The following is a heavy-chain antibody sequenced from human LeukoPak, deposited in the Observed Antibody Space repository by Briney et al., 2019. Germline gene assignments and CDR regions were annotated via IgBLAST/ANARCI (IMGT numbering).Heavy chain of an antibody. J-gene: IGHJ4*02. CDR1: GFNFHTYT. Sequence: GGSLRLSCVASGFNFHTYTMYWVRQPPGQGLEWVSGIRKSDGRTYYADSVKGRLTISRDNYKNTLYLQMNSLRAENTAVYYCAKSNPRTYYYDSSGFAYWGQGTLVTVSS. D-gene: IGHD3-22*01. CDR3: AKSNPRTYYYDSSGFAY. V-gene: IGHV3-23*01. CDR2: IRKSDGRT.